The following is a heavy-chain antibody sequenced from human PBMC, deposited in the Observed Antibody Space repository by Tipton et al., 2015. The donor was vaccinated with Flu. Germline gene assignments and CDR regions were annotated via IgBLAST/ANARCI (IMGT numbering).Heavy chain of an antibody. D-gene: IGHD6-13*01. CDR3: AREGVAAAGRGWAFDI. J-gene: IGHJ3*02. Sequence: SSYGMHWVRQAPGKGLEWIGSIYYSGSTYYNPSLKSRVTISVDTSKNQFSLKLSSVTAADTAVYYCAREGVAAAGRGWAFDIWGQGTMVTVSS. CDR2: IYYSGST. CDR1: SSYG. V-gene: IGHV4-39*07.